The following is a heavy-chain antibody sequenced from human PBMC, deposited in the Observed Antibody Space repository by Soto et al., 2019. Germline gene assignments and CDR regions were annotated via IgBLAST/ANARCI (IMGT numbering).Heavy chain of an antibody. D-gene: IGHD3-10*01. Sequence: SETLSLTCTVSGGSISSYYWGWIRQPPGKGLEWIGYIYYSGSTNYNPSLKSRVTISVDTSKNQFSLKLSSVTAADTAVYYCARVGRNRVTMVRGAPNYGMDVWGQGTTVTVSS. CDR1: GGSISSYY. CDR2: IYYSGST. J-gene: IGHJ6*02. CDR3: ARVGRNRVTMVRGAPNYGMDV. V-gene: IGHV4-59*01.